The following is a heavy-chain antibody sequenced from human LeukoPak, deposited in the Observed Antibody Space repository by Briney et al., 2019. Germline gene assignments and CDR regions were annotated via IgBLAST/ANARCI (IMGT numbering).Heavy chain of an antibody. CDR3: EKDGSIAAAGNYYYYYYMDV. D-gene: IGHD6-13*01. CDR1: GFTFSSYG. Sequence: GGSLRLSCAASGFTFSSYGMHWVRQAPGKGLQWVAVIWYGGSNKYYADSVKGRFTISRDNSKNTLYLQMNSLRAEDTAVYYCEKDGSIAAAGNYYYYYYMDVWGKGTTVTVSS. V-gene: IGHV3-30*02. J-gene: IGHJ6*03. CDR2: IWYGGSNK.